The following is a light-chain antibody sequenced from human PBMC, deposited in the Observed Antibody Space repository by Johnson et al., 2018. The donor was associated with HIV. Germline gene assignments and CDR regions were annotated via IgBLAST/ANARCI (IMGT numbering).Light chain of an antibody. V-gene: IGLV1-51*01. CDR3: GTWDSSLSAGV. CDR1: SSNIGNNY. J-gene: IGLJ1*01. Sequence: QSVLTQPPSVSAAPGQKVTISCSGSSSNIGNNYVSWYQQIQGTAPKLLIYDNNKRPSGIPDRFSGSKSGTSATLGITGLQTGDEADYYCGTWDSSLSAGVFGTGTKVTVL. CDR2: DNN.